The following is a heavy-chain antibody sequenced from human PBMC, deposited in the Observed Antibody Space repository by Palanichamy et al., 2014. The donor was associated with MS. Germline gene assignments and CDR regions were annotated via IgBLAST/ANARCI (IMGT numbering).Heavy chain of an antibody. CDR3: AKGEGYCSSTSCEGSYNWFDP. V-gene: IGHV3-23*01. J-gene: IGHJ5*02. CDR2: ISGSGGST. CDR1: GFTFSSYA. Sequence: EVQLLESGGGLVQPGGSLRLSCAASGFTFSSYAMSWVRQAPGKGLEWVSAISGSGGSTYYADSVKGRFTISRDNSKNTLYLQMNSLRAEDTAVYYCAKGEGYCSSTSCEGSYNWFDPWGQGTLVTVSS. D-gene: IGHD2-2*01.